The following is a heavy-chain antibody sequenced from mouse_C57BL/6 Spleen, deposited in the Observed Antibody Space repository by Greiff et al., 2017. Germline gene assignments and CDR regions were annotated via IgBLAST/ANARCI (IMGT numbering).Heavy chain of an antibody. CDR1: GYTFTSYW. V-gene: IGHV1-64*01. CDR3: ASHYGWAYYAMDD. CDR2: IHPNSGST. J-gene: IGHJ4*01. Sequence: QVQLQQPGAELVKPGASVKLSCKASGYTFTSYWMNWVQQRPGQGLEWIGMIHPNSGSTKYNEKFKSKATLTVDKSAITAYMLLSSLTSVYSAVYYCASHYGWAYYAMDDWGQGTSVTVSS. D-gene: IGHD1-1*02.